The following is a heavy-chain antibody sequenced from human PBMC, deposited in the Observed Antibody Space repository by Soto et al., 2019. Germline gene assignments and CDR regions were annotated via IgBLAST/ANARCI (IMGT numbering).Heavy chain of an antibody. CDR1: GYTFTGYY. Sequence: ASVKVSCKASGYTFTGYYMHWVRQAPGQGLEWMGWTNPNSGGTNYAQKFQGRVTMTRDTSISTAYMELSRLRSDDTAVYYCASAYGSGSYSDYWGQGTLVTVSS. V-gene: IGHV1-2*02. D-gene: IGHD3-10*01. J-gene: IGHJ4*02. CDR3: ASAYGSGSYSDY. CDR2: TNPNSGGT.